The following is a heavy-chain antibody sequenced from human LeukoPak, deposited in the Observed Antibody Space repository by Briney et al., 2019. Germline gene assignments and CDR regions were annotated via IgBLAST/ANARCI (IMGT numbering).Heavy chain of an antibody. CDR3: ARYDSSGFIFDY. V-gene: IGHV4-31*03. J-gene: IGHJ4*02. CDR2: IYYSGST. Sequence: SQTLSLTCTVSGGSISSGGYYWSWIRQHPGKGLEWIGYIYYSGSTYYNPSLKSRVTISVDTSKNQFSLKLSSVTAADTAVYYCARYDSSGFIFDYWGQGTLVTASS. D-gene: IGHD3-22*01. CDR1: GGSISSGGYY.